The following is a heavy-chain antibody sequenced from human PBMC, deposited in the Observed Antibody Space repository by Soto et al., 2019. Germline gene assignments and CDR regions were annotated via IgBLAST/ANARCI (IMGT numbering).Heavy chain of an antibody. J-gene: IGHJ4*02. Sequence: LEILSLTCTVSGGSIISSSYYWGWIRQPPGKGLEWIGSIYYSGSTYYNPSLKSRVTISVDTSKNQFSLKLSSVTAADTAVYYCARLMITFGGVIDLIDYWGQGTLVTVSS. D-gene: IGHD3-16*02. V-gene: IGHV4-39*01. CDR3: ARLMITFGGVIDLIDY. CDR2: IYYSGST. CDR1: GGSIISSSYY.